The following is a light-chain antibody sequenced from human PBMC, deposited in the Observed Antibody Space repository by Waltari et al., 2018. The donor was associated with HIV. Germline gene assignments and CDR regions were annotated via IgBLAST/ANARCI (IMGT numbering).Light chain of an antibody. CDR3: QHYGSSPYS. J-gene: IGKJ2*03. CDR2: GAS. V-gene: IGKV3-20*01. CDR1: QSISSTY. Sequence: EIVLTQSPGPLSLSPGETATLSCRASQSISSTYLAWYQQKPGQAPRLFIFGASNRATDIPDRFSAGGSGTDFTLTIRRLEPEDFAVYYCQHYGSSPYSFGQGTKLEIK.